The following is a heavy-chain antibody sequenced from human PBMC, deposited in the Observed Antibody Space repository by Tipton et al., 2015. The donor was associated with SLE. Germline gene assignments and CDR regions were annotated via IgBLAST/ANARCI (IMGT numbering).Heavy chain of an antibody. J-gene: IGHJ6*03. CDR3: AGTSGHMDV. D-gene: IGHD1-1*01. CDR1: GGSFSGYY. V-gene: IGHV4-34*01. CDR2: INHSGST. Sequence: TLSLTCAVYGGSFSGYYWTWIRQPPGKGLEWIGEINHSGSTYYNPSLKSRVTISVDTSKNQFSLKLSSVTAADTAVYYCAGTSGHMDVWGKGTTVTVSS.